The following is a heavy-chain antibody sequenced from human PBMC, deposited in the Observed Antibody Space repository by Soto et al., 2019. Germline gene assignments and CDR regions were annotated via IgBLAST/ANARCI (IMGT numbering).Heavy chain of an antibody. CDR3: AKVSSAWYAGFFDL. Sequence: SGGPLRLSCTASGFTFNRHAMTWVSQAPGKGLEWVSGLSDSGGSIYYADSVKGRFTISRDNSMNTLYLQMNTLRAEDTAVYYCAKVSSAWYAGFFDLWGQGTLVTVSS. CDR1: GFTFNRHA. J-gene: IGHJ4*02. D-gene: IGHD2-8*01. CDR2: LSDSGGSI. V-gene: IGHV3-23*01.